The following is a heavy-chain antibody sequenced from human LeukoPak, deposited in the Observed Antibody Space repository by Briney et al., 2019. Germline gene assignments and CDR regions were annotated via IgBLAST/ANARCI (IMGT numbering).Heavy chain of an antibody. CDR1: GDSISSSSW. Sequence: SETLSLTCAVSGDSISSSSWWNWVRQPPGKGLEWIGEIFHSGSTNYNPSLKSRVTISVDKSKNQFSLRLTSVTAADTAVYYCAIDPPLSAFDIWGQGTMVTVSS. CDR2: IFHSGST. V-gene: IGHV4-4*02. D-gene: IGHD2/OR15-2a*01. CDR3: AIDPPLSAFDI. J-gene: IGHJ3*02.